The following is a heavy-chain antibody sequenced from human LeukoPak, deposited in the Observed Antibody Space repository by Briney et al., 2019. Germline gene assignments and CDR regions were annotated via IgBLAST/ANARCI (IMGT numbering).Heavy chain of an antibody. J-gene: IGHJ6*02. CDR2: IIPIFGIA. V-gene: IGHV1-69*04. Sequence: GASVKVPCKASGGTFSSYAISWVRQAPGQGLEWMGRIIPIFGIANYAQKFQGRVTITADKSTSTAYMELSSLRSEDTAVYYCARDHPPNRPDLEGYCSGGSCPYGMDVWGQGTTVTVPS. D-gene: IGHD2-15*01. CDR3: ARDHPPNRPDLEGYCSGGSCPYGMDV. CDR1: GGTFSSYA.